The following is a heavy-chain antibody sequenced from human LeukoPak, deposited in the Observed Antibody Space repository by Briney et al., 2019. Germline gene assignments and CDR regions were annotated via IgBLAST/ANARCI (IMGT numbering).Heavy chain of an antibody. V-gene: IGHV4-39*01. CDR3: ARRRYYDGSGYLE. CDR1: GGSISSSSYY. D-gene: IGHD3-22*01. Sequence: SETLSLTCTVSGGSISSSSYYWGWIRQPPGKGLEWIGSIYYSGSTYYNPSLKSRVTISVDTSKNQFSLKLRSVTAADTALYYCARRRYYDGSGYLEWGQGTLLSVSS. CDR2: IYYSGST. J-gene: IGHJ1*01.